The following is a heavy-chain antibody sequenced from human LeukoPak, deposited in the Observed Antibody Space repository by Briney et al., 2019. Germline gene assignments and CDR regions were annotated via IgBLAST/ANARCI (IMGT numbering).Heavy chain of an antibody. J-gene: IGHJ4*02. V-gene: IGHV4-4*07. CDR1: GGSISTYY. Sequence: PSETLSLTCSLSGGSISTYYWTWIRPPAGEGLEWIVRTSTSGSTNYSPSLKSRINMSLHMSKNQFSFKLTSVTAADTAGYYISREDISGIYWGQGTLVTVSS. D-gene: IGHD1-20*01. CDR3: SREDISGIY. CDR2: TSTSGST.